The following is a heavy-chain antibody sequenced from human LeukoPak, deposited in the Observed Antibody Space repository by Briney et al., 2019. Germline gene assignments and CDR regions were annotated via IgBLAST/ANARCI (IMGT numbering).Heavy chain of an antibody. D-gene: IGHD6-13*01. CDR2: ISWNSGNI. V-gene: IGHV3-9*01. CDR3: AKSGDSSYWYYFAN. J-gene: IGHJ4*02. Sequence: GRSLRLSCAASGFSFDDYAMHWVRQAPGKGLXXXXGISWNSGNIAYADSVKGRFIISRDNAKNSLFLQMNSLRTEDTALYYCAKSGDSSYWYYFANWGQGTLVTVSS. CDR1: GFSFDDYA.